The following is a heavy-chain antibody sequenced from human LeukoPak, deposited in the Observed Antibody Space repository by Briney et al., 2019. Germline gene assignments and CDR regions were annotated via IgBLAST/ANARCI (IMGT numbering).Heavy chain of an antibody. J-gene: IGHJ3*02. CDR2: TSGSGGNT. V-gene: IGHV3-23*01. Sequence: QAGGSQRLSCAASGFTFSSYAMSWVRQAPGKGLEWVSATSGSGGNTYYADSVKGRFTISRDNSKNTLYLQMNSLRAEDTAVYYCAKVLGVGNWAHAFDIWCQGTMVTVS. CDR3: AKVLGVGNWAHAFDI. CDR1: GFTFSSYA. D-gene: IGHD7-27*01.